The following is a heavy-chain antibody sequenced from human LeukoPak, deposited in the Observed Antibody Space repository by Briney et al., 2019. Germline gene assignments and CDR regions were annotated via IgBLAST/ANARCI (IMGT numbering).Heavy chain of an antibody. J-gene: IGHJ4*02. CDR1: GDSISSSSYY. CDR3: ARDGAGSLDY. CDR2: IYYSGST. Sequence: PSETLSLTCTVSGDSISSSSYYWGWIRQPPGKGLEWIGSIYYSGSTYYNPSLKSRVTISVDTSKNQFSLKLSSVTAADTAVYYCARDGAGSLDYWGQGTLVTVSS. D-gene: IGHD3-10*01. V-gene: IGHV4-39*07.